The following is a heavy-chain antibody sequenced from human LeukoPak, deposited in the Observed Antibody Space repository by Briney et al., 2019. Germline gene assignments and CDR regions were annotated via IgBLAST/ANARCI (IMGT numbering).Heavy chain of an antibody. V-gene: IGHV4-59*08. CDR2: IYYSGST. CDR3: ARHGRANGLDI. CDR1: GGSISSYY. J-gene: IGHJ3*02. Sequence: SETLSLTCTVSGGSISSYYWSWIRQPPGKGLEWIGYIYYSGSTNYNPSPKSRVTISVDTSKNQFSLKLNSMTAADTAVYYCARHGRANGLDIWGQGTMVTVSS. D-gene: IGHD2-8*01.